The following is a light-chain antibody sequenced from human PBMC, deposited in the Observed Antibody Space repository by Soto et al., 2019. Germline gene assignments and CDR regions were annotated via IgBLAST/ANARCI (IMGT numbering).Light chain of an antibody. V-gene: IGKV3-15*01. Sequence: ELVMTQSPTTLSVSPGERATLSCRASQSVSSNLAWYRQKPGQAPRLLIYGASARATGIPARFSGSGSGTEFTLTISSLQSEDFAVYYCQQYNNWPPLTFGGGTKVAIK. J-gene: IGKJ4*01. CDR1: QSVSSN. CDR2: GAS. CDR3: QQYNNWPPLT.